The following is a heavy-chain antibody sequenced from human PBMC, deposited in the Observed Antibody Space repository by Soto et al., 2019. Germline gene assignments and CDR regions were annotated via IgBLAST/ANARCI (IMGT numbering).Heavy chain of an antibody. D-gene: IGHD6-19*01. Sequence: QVQLVQSGAEVKKPGSSVKVSCKASGGPFSGYAISWVRQAPGQGLEWMGGIIPIFGTANYAQKFQGRVTITEDESTSTAYMELSSLRAEDTAVYYCARDKVGYSSIFYFDYWGQGTLVTVSS. CDR2: IIPIFGTA. V-gene: IGHV1-69*01. CDR1: GGPFSGYA. J-gene: IGHJ4*02. CDR3: ARDKVGYSSIFYFDY.